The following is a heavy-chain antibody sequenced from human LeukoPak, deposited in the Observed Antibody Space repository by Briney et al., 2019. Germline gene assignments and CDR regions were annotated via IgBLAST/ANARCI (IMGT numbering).Heavy chain of an antibody. D-gene: IGHD1-14*01. CDR1: GGSISSSSYY. V-gene: IGHV4-39*01. CDR3: ARHPGINWFDL. J-gene: IGHJ5*02. CDR2: IYYSGST. Sequence: PSETLSLTCTVSGGSISSSSYYWGWIRQPPGKGLEWIGSIYYSGSTYYNPSLKSRVTISADTSKNQFSLQLRSVTAADTAVYFCARHPGINWFDLWGQGTLVTVSS.